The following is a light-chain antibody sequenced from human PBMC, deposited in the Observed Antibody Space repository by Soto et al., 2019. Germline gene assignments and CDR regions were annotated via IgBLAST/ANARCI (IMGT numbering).Light chain of an antibody. CDR3: CSYAGNSDVI. CDR2: EVT. J-gene: IGLJ2*01. V-gene: IGLV2-23*02. Sequence: QLVLTQPASVSGSPGQSITISCTGTSSDVGSYNLVSWFQQHPGKAPKLMIYEVTKRPSGVSNRFSGAKSGNTASLTISGLQAEDEADYYCCSYAGNSDVIFGGGTKLTVL. CDR1: SSDVGSYNL.